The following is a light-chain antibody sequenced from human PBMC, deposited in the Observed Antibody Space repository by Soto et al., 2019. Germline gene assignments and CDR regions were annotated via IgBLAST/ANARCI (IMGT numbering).Light chain of an antibody. CDR1: QVISNW. CDR3: QHYNSYSEA. CDR2: GAS. Sequence: DIQMTQSPSTLSASVGDRVTITFRASQVISNWLAWYQQKPGKAPKLLISGASTLEGGVPSRFSGSGSGTEFTLTISNLQPDDFATYYCQHYNSYSEAFGQGTKVDIK. J-gene: IGKJ1*01. V-gene: IGKV1-5*01.